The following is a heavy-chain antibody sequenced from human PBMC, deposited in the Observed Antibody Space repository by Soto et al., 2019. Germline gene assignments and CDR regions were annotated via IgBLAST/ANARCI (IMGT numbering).Heavy chain of an antibody. J-gene: IGHJ6*02. CDR1: GFTFSSYW. CDR3: ARDLDYGDYFHYYGMDV. CDR2: INSDGSST. V-gene: IGHV3-74*01. D-gene: IGHD4-17*01. Sequence: GGSLRLSCAASGFTFSSYWMHWVRQAPGKGLVWVSRINSDGSSTSYADSVKGRFTISRDNAKNTLYLQMSSLRAEDTAVYYCARDLDYGDYFHYYGMDVWGQGTTVTVSS.